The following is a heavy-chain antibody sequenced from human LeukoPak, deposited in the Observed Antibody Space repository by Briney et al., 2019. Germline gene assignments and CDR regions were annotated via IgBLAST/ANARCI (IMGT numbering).Heavy chain of an antibody. D-gene: IGHD6-19*01. V-gene: IGHV1-69*13. Sequence: SVKVSCKASGGTFSSYAISWVRQAPGQGLEWMGGIIPIFGTANYAQKFQGRVTITADESTSTAYMELRSLRSDDTAVYYCAREGAVAGDGDFDYWGQGTLVTVSS. CDR3: AREGAVAGDGDFDY. CDR1: GGTFSSYA. CDR2: IIPIFGTA. J-gene: IGHJ4*02.